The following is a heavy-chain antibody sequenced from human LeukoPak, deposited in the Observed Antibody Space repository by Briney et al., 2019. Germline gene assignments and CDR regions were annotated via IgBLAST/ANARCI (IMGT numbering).Heavy chain of an antibody. CDR3: AKVRYYDSSGWGAFDI. Sequence: GGSLRLSCAASGFTFSNYWMHWVRQAPGKGLEWVSAISGSGGSTYYADSVKGRFTISRDNSKNTLYLQMNSLRAEDTAVYYCAKVRYYDSSGWGAFDIWGQGTMVTVSS. V-gene: IGHV3-23*01. CDR2: ISGSGGST. J-gene: IGHJ3*02. D-gene: IGHD3-22*01. CDR1: GFTFSNYW.